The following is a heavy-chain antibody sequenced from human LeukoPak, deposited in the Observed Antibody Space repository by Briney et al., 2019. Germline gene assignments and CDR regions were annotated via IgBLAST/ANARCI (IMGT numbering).Heavy chain of an antibody. V-gene: IGHV3-53*01. CDR3: AKDSHPGSGSYYKGNFDY. J-gene: IGHJ4*02. CDR2: IYSGGST. D-gene: IGHD3-10*01. CDR1: GFTVSSNY. Sequence: PGGSLRLSCAASGFTVSSNYMSWVRQAPGKGLEWVSVIYSGGSTYYADSVKGRFTISRDNSKNTLYLQMNSLRAEDTAVYYCAKDSHPGSGSYYKGNFDYWGQGTLVTVSS.